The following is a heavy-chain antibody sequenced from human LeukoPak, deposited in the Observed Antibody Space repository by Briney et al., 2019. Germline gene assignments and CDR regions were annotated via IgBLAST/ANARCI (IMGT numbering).Heavy chain of an antibody. CDR1: VGSLSTYY. CDR3: ARGTVVPAAIAGGWFDP. CDR2: IEHGGSI. V-gene: IGHV4-34*01. D-gene: IGHD2-2*01. Sequence: SDTLSLTCAVYVGSLSTYYWSWIRQPPGKGPEWIGEIEHGGSINYNTCLKSRVTMAVDSFKTQFSLKMSSVTAADKAVYYCARGTVVPAAIAGGWFDPWGQGTLVTVSS. J-gene: IGHJ5*02.